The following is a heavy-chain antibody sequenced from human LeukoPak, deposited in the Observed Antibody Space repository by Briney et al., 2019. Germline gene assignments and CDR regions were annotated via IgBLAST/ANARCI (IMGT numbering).Heavy chain of an antibody. D-gene: IGHD4-17*01. J-gene: IGHJ4*02. CDR2: IIPILDLV. Sequence: ASVKVSCKASGGTLNSLAISWVRQAPGQGLEWMGRIIPILDLVNYAQKFQGRVTLTADTSTSTAYMELSSLKSEDTAIYYCASGVYGDFHRLYRFDYWGQGTLVTVSS. CDR3: ASGVYGDFHRLYRFDY. CDR1: GGTLNSLA. V-gene: IGHV1-69*04.